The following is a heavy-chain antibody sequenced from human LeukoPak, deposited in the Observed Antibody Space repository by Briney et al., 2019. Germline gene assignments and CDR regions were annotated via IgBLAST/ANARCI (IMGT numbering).Heavy chain of an antibody. CDR2: IIPILGIA. CDR1: GGTFSSYA. V-gene: IGHV1-69*04. CDR3: AREAPPTYYYDY. J-gene: IGHJ4*02. D-gene: IGHD6-6*01. Sequence: ASVKVSCKASGGTFSSYAISWVRQAPGQGLEWMGRIIPILGIANYAQKFQGRVTITADKSTSTAYMELSSLRSEDTAVYYCAREAPPTYYYDYWGQGTLVTVSS.